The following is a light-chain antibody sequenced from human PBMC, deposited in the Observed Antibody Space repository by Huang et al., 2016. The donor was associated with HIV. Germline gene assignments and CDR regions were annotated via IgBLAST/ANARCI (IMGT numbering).Light chain of an antibody. Sequence: EIVLTQSPGTLSLSPGERATLSCRASPSVSGNYLAWYQQKPGQAPRVIIYGASSRAAGIPDRFRGSGSGADFTLTISRLEPEDFAVYHCQQYGSSPLTFGGGTKVEIK. CDR2: GAS. J-gene: IGKJ4*01. CDR3: QQYGSSPLT. CDR1: PSVSGNY. V-gene: IGKV3-20*01.